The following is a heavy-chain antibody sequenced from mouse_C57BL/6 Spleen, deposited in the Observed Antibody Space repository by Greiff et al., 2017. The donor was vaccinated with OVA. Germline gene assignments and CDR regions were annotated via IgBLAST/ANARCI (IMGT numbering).Heavy chain of an antibody. Sequence: EVKLVESGGGLVQPGGSMKLSCVASGFTFSNYWMNWVRQSPEKGLEWVAQIRLKSDNYATHYAESVKGRFTISRDDSKSSVYLQMNNLRAEDTGIYYCTEEVNWDGFAYWGQGTLVTVSA. CDR3: TEEVNWDGFAY. V-gene: IGHV6-3*01. CDR2: IRLKSDNYAT. CDR1: GFTFSNYW. J-gene: IGHJ3*01. D-gene: IGHD4-1*01.